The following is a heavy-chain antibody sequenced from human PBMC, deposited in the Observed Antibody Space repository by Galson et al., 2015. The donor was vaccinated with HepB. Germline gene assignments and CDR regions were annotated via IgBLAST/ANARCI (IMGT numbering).Heavy chain of an antibody. Sequence: SLGLACAASGFIFRSFGMHWVRQAPGKGLEWVAVIWYDGSNIYYADSVKGRFTISRDTSKTTLYLQMNSLRAEDTAVYYCAKEALPDYGGITGFESWGQGTLVTVSS. CDR3: AKEALPDYGGITGFES. D-gene: IGHD4-23*01. CDR2: IWYDGSNI. J-gene: IGHJ4*02. CDR1: GFIFRSFG. V-gene: IGHV3-33*03.